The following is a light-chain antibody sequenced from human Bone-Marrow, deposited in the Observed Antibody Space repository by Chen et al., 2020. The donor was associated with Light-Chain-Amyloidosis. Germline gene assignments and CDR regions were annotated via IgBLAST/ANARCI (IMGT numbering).Light chain of an antibody. Sequence: SYELTLPLSVSVSPGPSARINCSGDDLPTKYAFWYQQKPGQAPVLVIHRDTERPSGISERFSDSSSGTTATLTISGVPAEDEADYHCQSADSSGTYEVIFGGGTKLTFL. CDR2: RDT. CDR1: DLPTKY. J-gene: IGLJ2*01. V-gene: IGLV3-25*03. CDR3: QSADSSGTYEVI.